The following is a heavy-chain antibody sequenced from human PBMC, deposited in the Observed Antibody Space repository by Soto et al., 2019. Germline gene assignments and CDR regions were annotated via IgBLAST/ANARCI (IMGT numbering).Heavy chain of an antibody. CDR1: AFTFRSYG. D-gene: IGHD5-18*01. J-gene: IGHJ4*02. V-gene: IGHV3-30*03. CDR3: ARGGYSYGPDFDY. CDR2: ISYDGSNT. Sequence: GGSLRLSCAASAFTFRSYGMHWVRQAPGKGLEWVAFISYDGSNTYYGDSVRGRFTISRANSKNTLYLQMNSLRTEDTTVYYCARGGYSYGPDFDYWGQGTLVTVSA.